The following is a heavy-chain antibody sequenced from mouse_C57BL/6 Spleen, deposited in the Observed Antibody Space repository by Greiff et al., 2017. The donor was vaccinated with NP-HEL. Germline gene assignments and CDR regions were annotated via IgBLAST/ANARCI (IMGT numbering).Heavy chain of an antibody. CDR3: ARGGYDYDWYFDV. V-gene: IGHV3-1*01. CDR2: ISYSGST. Sequence: EVKLVESGPGMVKPSQSLSLTCTVTGYSITSGYDWHWIRHFPGNKLEWMGYISYSGSTNYNPSLKSRISITHDTSKNHFFLKLNAVTTEDTATYYCARGGYDYDWYFDVWGTGTTVTVAS. D-gene: IGHD2-4*01. J-gene: IGHJ1*03. CDR1: GYSITSGYD.